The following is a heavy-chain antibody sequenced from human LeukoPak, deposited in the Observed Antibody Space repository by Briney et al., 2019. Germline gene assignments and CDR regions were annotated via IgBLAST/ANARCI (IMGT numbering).Heavy chain of an antibody. J-gene: IGHJ4*02. D-gene: IGHD1-7*01. V-gene: IGHV1-69*05. Sequence: SVKVSCNASGGTFSSYAISWVRQAPGQGLEWMGGIIPIFGTANYAQKFQGRVTITTDESTSTAYMELSSLRSEDTAVYYCARAPNWNYGFDYWGQGTLVTVSS. CDR1: GGTFSSYA. CDR3: ARAPNWNYGFDY. CDR2: IIPIFGTA.